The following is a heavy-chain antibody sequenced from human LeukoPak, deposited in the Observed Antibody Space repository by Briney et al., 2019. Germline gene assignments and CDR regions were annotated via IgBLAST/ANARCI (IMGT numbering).Heavy chain of an antibody. J-gene: IGHJ4*02. CDR2: MNPNSGST. Sequence: WASVKVSCKASGYTFTSYDINWVRQATGQGLEWMGWMNPNSGSTGYAQKFQGRGTMTRNTSISTAYMEVSSLRSEDTAVYYCARDGPPADYYGSGSYPYFDHWGQGTLVTVSS. CDR1: GYTFTSYD. CDR3: ARDGPPADYYGSGSYPYFDH. V-gene: IGHV1-8*01. D-gene: IGHD3-10*01.